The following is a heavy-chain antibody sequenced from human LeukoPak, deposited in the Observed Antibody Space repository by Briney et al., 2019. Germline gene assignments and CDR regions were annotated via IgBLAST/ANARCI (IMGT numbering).Heavy chain of an antibody. CDR2: VYYTGTT. V-gene: IGHV4-59*01. Sequence: SETLSLTCTVSGSSISNYYWSWLRQSPGKEREWIAHVYYTGTTIYSPSLKSRLTVSVDPSKNQFSLNLSSVTAADTAVYYCARDAGYRSRLNYFDPWGQGTLVTVSS. CDR1: GSSISNYY. CDR3: ARDAGYRSRLNYFDP. D-gene: IGHD5-24*01. J-gene: IGHJ5*02.